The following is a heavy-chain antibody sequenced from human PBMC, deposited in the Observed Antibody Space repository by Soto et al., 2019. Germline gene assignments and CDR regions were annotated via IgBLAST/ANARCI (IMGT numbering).Heavy chain of an antibody. D-gene: IGHD1-1*01. CDR1: GFIFSSYA. J-gene: IGHJ4*02. CDR2: ISSNGGST. V-gene: IGHV3-64*01. CDR3: ARTYWNDPRGTDTEFGY. Sequence: EVQLVESGGGLVQPGGSLRLSCAASGFIFSSYAMHWVRQAPGKGLEYVSAISSNGGSTYYANSVKGRFTISRDNSKNTLYLQMGSLRPEDMAIYYCARTYWNDPRGTDTEFGYWGQGTLVTVSS.